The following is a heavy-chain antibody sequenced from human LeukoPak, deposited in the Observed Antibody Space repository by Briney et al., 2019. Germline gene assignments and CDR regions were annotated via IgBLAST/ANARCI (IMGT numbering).Heavy chain of an antibody. V-gene: IGHV3-23*01. CDR1: GFTFSTYA. CDR3: AREMVGAIYFDY. J-gene: IGHJ4*02. Sequence: GGSLRLSCSASGFTFSTYAMRWVRQTPEKGLEWVSAISGSGGSTYYADSVKGRFTISRDNSKNTLYLQMSSLRPDDTAVYYCAREMVGAIYFDYWGQGTLVTVSS. D-gene: IGHD1-26*01. CDR2: ISGSGGST.